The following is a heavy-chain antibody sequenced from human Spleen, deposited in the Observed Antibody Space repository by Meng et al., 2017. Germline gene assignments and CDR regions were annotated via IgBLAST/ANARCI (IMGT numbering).Heavy chain of an antibody. J-gene: IGHJ5*02. CDR1: GYPFITYG. V-gene: IGHV1-2*06. D-gene: IGHD3-10*01. CDR2: INPNSGGT. CDR3: ARDRRFATMVPETYWFDP. Sequence: VPLVSSGPGGKEPGSTGKFFCKASGYPFITYGNTWVRQAPGQALECIGRINPNSGGTNFAQKFQGRATMTRDTSISTAYMELSRLRSDDTAVYYCARDRRFATMVPETYWFDPWGQGTLVTVSS.